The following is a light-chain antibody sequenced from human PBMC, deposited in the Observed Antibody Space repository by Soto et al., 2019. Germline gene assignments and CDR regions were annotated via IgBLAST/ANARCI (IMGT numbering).Light chain of an antibody. CDR3: QHYDTPPPLP. CDR1: QDISNY. J-gene: IGKJ4*01. V-gene: IGKV1-33*01. Sequence: DIQMTQSPSSLSASVGDRVTITCQASQDISNYLNWYQQKPGKAPKLLIYEASYWETGVPSRFSDSRSRTDFTFTINSLQPEDIAPYYCQHYDTPPPLPFAGGPKVQIK. CDR2: EAS.